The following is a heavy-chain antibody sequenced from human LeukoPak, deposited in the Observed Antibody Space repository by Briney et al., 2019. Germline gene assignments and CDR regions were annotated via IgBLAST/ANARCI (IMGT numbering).Heavy chain of an antibody. CDR2: INPSGGST. Sequence: ASVKVSCKASGYTFTSYYMHWVRQAPGQGLEWMGIINPSGGSTSYAQKFQGRVTMTRDMSTSTVYMELSRLRSDDTAVYYCARDPTDQPVRGVASNWFDPWGQGTLVTVSS. D-gene: IGHD3-10*02. V-gene: IGHV1-46*01. CDR1: GYTFTSYY. J-gene: IGHJ5*02. CDR3: ARDPTDQPVRGVASNWFDP.